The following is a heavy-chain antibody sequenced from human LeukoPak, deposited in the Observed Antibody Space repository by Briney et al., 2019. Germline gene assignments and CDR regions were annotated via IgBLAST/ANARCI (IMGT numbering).Heavy chain of an antibody. D-gene: IGHD3-10*01. CDR2: MNPNSGNT. CDR1: GYTFTSYD. J-gene: IGHJ6*03. V-gene: IGHV1-8*01. Sequence: ASVKVSCKASGYTFTSYDINWVRQATGQGREWMGWMNPNSGNTGYAQKFQGRVTMTRNTSISTAYMELSSLRSEDTAVYYCARAGSTYGIWFGELAYYYYMDVWGKGTTVTVSS. CDR3: ARAGSTYGIWFGELAYYYYMDV.